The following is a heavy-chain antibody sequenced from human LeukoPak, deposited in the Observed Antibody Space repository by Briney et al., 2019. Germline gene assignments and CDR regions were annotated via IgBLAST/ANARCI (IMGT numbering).Heavy chain of an antibody. V-gene: IGHV3-33*01. CDR1: GFTFSSYG. J-gene: IGHJ4*02. Sequence: GGSLRLSCAASGFTFSSYGMHWVRQAPGKGLEWVAVIWYYGSNKYYADSVKGRFTISRDNSKNTLYLQMNSLRAEDTAVYYCARERDFWSGYPYFDYWGQGTLVTVSS. CDR2: IWYYGSNK. CDR3: ARERDFWSGYPYFDY. D-gene: IGHD3-3*01.